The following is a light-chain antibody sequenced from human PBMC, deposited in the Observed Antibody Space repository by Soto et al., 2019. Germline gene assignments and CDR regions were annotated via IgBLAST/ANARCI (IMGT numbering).Light chain of an antibody. CDR1: QDISNY. Sequence: DIQMTQSPSSLSASVGDRVTITRQASQDISNYLNWYQQKPGKAPKLLIYDASNLETGVPSRFSGCGSGSDFYCAISSRQPEDIATYYCQQYDNVSLTFGGGTKVEFK. V-gene: IGKV1-33*01. CDR3: QQYDNVSLT. CDR2: DAS. J-gene: IGKJ4*01.